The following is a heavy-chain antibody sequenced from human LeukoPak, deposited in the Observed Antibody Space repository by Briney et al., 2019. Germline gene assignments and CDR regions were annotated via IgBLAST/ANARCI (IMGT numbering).Heavy chain of an antibody. CDR2: IKSKTDGGTT. J-gene: IGHJ4*02. V-gene: IGHV3-15*07. CDR3: TTDLGWFGELYLEGIDY. D-gene: IGHD3-10*01. Sequence: NPGGSLRLSCVDSGFTFTNAWMNWVRQAPGKGLEWVGRIKSKTDGGTTDYAAPVKGRFTISRDDSKNTLYLQMNSLKTEDTAVYYCTTDLGWFGELYLEGIDYWGQGTLVTVSS. CDR1: GFTFTNAW.